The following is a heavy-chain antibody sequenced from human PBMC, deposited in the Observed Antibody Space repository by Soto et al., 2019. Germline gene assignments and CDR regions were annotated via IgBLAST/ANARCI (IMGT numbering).Heavy chain of an antibody. Sequence: PSETLSLTCTVSGGSISSSPYYWDLIRQPPGKGLEWIGSIYYSGSTYYNPSLKSPVTISIDASKNQFSLKLSSVTAADTAVYYCARHIKWLHDAFAIWGQGTMVTVSS. J-gene: IGHJ3*02. CDR1: GGSISSSPYY. CDR3: ARHIKWLHDAFAI. V-gene: IGHV4-39*01. CDR2: IYYSGST. D-gene: IGHD5-12*01.